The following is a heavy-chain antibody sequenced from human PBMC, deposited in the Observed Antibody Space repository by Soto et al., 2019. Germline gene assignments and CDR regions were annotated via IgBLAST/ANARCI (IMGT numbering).Heavy chain of an antibody. V-gene: IGHV3-30-3*01. Sequence: QVQLVESGGGVVQPGRSLRLSCAASGFTFSSYAMHWVRQAPGKGLEWVAVISYDGSNKYYADSVKGRFTISRDNSKNTLYLQMNSLRAEDTAVYYCARDIHIVVVPAASKPYYYGMDVW. CDR2: ISYDGSNK. CDR3: ARDIHIVVVPAASKPYYYGMDV. CDR1: GFTFSSYA. D-gene: IGHD2-2*01. J-gene: IGHJ6*01.